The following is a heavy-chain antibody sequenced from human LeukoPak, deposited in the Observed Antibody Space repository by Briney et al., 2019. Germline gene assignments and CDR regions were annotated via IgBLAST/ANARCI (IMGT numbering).Heavy chain of an antibody. Sequence: GGSLRLSCAASGFTFSTYWMHWVRQAPGKGLEWVSSISSSSSYIYYADSVKGRFTISRDNAKNSLYLQMNSLRAEDTAVYYCARAYNWNDPSPFDYWGQGTLVTVSS. J-gene: IGHJ4*02. D-gene: IGHD1-1*01. CDR2: ISSSSSYI. CDR1: GFTFSTYW. V-gene: IGHV3-21*01. CDR3: ARAYNWNDPSPFDY.